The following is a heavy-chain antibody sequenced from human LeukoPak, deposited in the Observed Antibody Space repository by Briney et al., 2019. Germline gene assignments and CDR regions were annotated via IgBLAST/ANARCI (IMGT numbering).Heavy chain of an antibody. CDR1: GFTFSSYY. Sequence: GGSLRLSCAASGFTFSSYYMHWVRHAPGKGLVWVSHINTDGSGTTYADAVKGRFTISRDNAKNTLYLQMNSLRAEDTAVYYCTRDREHTVMDWGQGTLVTVSS. D-gene: IGHD5-18*01. J-gene: IGHJ4*02. V-gene: IGHV3-74*01. CDR2: INTDGSGT. CDR3: TRDREHTVMD.